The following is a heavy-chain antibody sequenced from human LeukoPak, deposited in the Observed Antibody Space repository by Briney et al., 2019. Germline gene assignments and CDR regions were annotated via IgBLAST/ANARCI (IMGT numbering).Heavy chain of an antibody. CDR2: ISTTSSSSYI. CDR3: AILVVPAAMLIGGDAFDI. J-gene: IGHJ3*02. D-gene: IGHD2-2*01. V-gene: IGHV3-21*04. CDR1: GFTFSRYA. Sequence: GGSLRLSCAASGFTFSRYAMNWVRQAPGKGLEWVSSISTTSSSSYIHYADSMKGRFTISRDNAKSSLYLQMNSLRAEDTAVYYCAILVVPAAMLIGGDAFDIWGQGTMVTVSS.